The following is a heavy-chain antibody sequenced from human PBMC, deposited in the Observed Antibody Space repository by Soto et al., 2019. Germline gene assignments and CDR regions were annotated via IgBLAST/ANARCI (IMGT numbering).Heavy chain of an antibody. J-gene: IGHJ5*02. CDR1: GFTFSSYS. Sequence: EVQLVESGGGLVQPGGSLRLSCAASGFTFSSYSMNWVRQAPGKGLELVSYISSSSSTIYYADSLKGRFTISRDNANKSLYLQMNSLRAEDTAVYYCARQPERISQIGWFDPWGQGTLVTVSS. D-gene: IGHD1-1*01. CDR3: ARQPERISQIGWFDP. V-gene: IGHV3-48*01. CDR2: ISSSSSTI.